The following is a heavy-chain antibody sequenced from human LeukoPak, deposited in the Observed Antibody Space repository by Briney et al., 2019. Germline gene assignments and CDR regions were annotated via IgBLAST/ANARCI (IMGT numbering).Heavy chain of an antibody. CDR2: IKYDGSDN. V-gene: IGHV3-7*01. J-gene: IGHJ4*02. CDR3: TRDEGATVATYRFDF. Sequence: PGGSLRLSCEASGFHFSNYYMSWVRHAPGKGLEWLANIKYDGSDNYYVDSVKGRFTISRDNAKNSLYLQMSSLRAEDTAVYCTRDEGATVATYRFDFWGQGTLVSVSS. D-gene: IGHD4-23*01. CDR1: GFHFSNYY.